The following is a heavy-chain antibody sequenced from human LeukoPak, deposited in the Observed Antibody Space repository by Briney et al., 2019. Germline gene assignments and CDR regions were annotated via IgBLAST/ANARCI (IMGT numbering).Heavy chain of an antibody. CDR1: GYTFTGYY. CDR3: ARLTYYDFWSGYNYAFDI. Sequence: ATVKVSCKASGYTFTGYYMHWVRQAPGQGLEWMGWINPSSGGTNYAQKFQGRVTMTRDTSISTAYMELSRLRSDDTAVYYCARLTYYDFWSGYNYAFDIWGQGTMVTVSS. V-gene: IGHV1-2*02. J-gene: IGHJ3*02. D-gene: IGHD3-3*01. CDR2: INPSSGGT.